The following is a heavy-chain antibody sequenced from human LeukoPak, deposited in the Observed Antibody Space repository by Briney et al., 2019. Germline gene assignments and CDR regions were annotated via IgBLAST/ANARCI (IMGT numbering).Heavy chain of an antibody. CDR1: GGTFSSYA. J-gene: IGHJ6*03. Sequence: SVTVXCKASGGTFSSYAISWVRQAPGQGLEWMGGIIPIFGTANYAQKFQGRVTITADKSTSTAYMEMSSLRDEDTAVYYCARDGRRDGYNAKGYYYYYYMDVWGKGTTVTVSS. V-gene: IGHV1-69*06. CDR3: ARDGRRDGYNAKGYYYYYYMDV. D-gene: IGHD5-24*01. CDR2: IIPIFGTA.